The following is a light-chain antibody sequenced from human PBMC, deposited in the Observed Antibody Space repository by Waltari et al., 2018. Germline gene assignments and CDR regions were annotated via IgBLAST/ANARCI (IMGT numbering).Light chain of an antibody. CDR1: QNIRNF. Sequence: DIQVTQSPPSLSASVGDRVTITCRTSQNIRNFLNWYQQKPGKAPSLLIYAASNLQRGVPERFSGSGSGTDFTLTISSLQPEDFATYYCQQTYITPLSFGPGTSVDTK. J-gene: IGKJ3*01. CDR3: QQTYITPLS. CDR2: AAS. V-gene: IGKV1-39*01.